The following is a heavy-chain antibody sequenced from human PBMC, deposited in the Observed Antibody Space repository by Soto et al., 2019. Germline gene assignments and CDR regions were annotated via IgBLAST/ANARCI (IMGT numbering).Heavy chain of an antibody. D-gene: IGHD3-22*01. CDR3: ARAPYYYDSSGYELDEGGRKVYYYYYGMDV. CDR2: IYYSGST. V-gene: IGHV4-59*01. CDR1: GGSISSYY. J-gene: IGHJ6*02. Sequence: SETLSLTCTVSGGSISSYYWSWIRQPPGKGLEWIGYIYYSGSTNYNPSLKSRVTISVDTSKNQFSLKLSSVTAADTAVYYCARAPYYYDSSGYELDEGGRKVYYYYYGMDVWGQGTTVTVSS.